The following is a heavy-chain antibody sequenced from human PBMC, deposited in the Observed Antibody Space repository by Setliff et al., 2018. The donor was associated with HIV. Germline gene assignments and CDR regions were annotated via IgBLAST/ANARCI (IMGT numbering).Heavy chain of an antibody. Sequence: ASVKVSCKASGYNFDSFAVIWVRQAPGQGLEWMGWISGYNGQTKDAQKFQGRLIMTTDTATSTSYMEMRSLRSDDTAIYYGARARYGGFDHWGQGSLVTVSS. V-gene: IGHV1-18*01. CDR3: ARARYGGFDH. J-gene: IGHJ4*02. D-gene: IGHD3-16*01. CDR2: ISGYNGQT. CDR1: GYNFDSFA.